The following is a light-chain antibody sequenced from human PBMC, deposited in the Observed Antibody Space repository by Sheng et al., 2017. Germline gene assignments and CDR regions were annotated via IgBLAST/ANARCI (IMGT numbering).Light chain of an antibody. CDR3: QTWGTGIWX. V-gene: IGLV4-69*01. CDR1: SGHTKYA. Sequence: QLVLTQSPSASASLGASVKLTCTLNSGHTKYAIAWHQQQPEKGPRFLMRVDSDGSHKKGDGIPGRFSGSSSGAERYLMISSLQSEDEADYYCQTWGTGIWXFGGGTKLSVL. J-gene: IGLJ3*02. CDR2: VDSDGSH.